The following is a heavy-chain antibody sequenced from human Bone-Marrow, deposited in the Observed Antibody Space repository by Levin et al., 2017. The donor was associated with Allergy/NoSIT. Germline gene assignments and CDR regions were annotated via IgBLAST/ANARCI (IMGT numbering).Heavy chain of an antibody. CDR1: GGSISSYY. CDR3: ARHPAARPQPAANWFDP. V-gene: IGHV4-59*08. D-gene: IGHD6-6*01. CDR2: IYYSGST. Sequence: PSETLSLTCTVSGGSISSYYWSWIRQPPGKGLEWIGYIYYSGSTTYNPSLKSRVTISVDTSKNQFSLKLSSVTAADTAVYYCARHPAARPQPAANWFDPWGQGTLVTVSA. J-gene: IGHJ5*02.